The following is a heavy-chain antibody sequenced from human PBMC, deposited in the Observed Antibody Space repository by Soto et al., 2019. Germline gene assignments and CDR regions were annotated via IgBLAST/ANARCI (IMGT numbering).Heavy chain of an antibody. J-gene: IGHJ5*02. Sequence: XESLKVSCQCSVYSFTSYWVGLVLQMPGKGLEWMGIIYPGDSDTRYSPSFQGQVTISADKSISTAYLQWSSLKASDTAMYYCALGGEGYCSGGSRYSMEWYNWFDPWGQRTLVTVSS. CDR1: VYSFTSYW. V-gene: IGHV5-51*01. D-gene: IGHD2-15*01. CDR2: IYPGDSDT. CDR3: ALGGEGYCSGGSRYSMEWYNWFDP.